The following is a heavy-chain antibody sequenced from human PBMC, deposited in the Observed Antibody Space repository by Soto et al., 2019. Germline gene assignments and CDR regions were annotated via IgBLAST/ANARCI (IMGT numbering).Heavy chain of an antibody. CDR1: GFTFNNAW. CDR3: NTDPCGST. CDR2: IKSKADGGII. J-gene: IGHJ3*01. Sequence: EVQLVESGGGLVKPGGSLRLSCAASGFTFNNAWMTWVRQAPGKGLEWVGRIKSKADGGIIDYAAPVRGRFTISRDDSKNTVYLQMNSLKTEDTAMYYCNTDPCGSTWGQGTMVTVSS. V-gene: IGHV3-15*01.